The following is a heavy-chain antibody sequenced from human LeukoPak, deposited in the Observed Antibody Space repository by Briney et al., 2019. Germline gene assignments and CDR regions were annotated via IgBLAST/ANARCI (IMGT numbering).Heavy chain of an antibody. CDR1: GFNFNNHW. CDR2: IYPGDSNI. V-gene: IGHV5-51*01. D-gene: IGHD6-19*01. Sequence: GESLKISCQGSGFNFNNHWIDWVRQRPGKGLEWMGVIYPGDSNIRYSPSFQGQVIISADKSISTAYLQWSSLKASDTAMYYCARHSQWLVPWFDPWGQGTLVTVSS. CDR3: ARHSQWLVPWFDP. J-gene: IGHJ5*02.